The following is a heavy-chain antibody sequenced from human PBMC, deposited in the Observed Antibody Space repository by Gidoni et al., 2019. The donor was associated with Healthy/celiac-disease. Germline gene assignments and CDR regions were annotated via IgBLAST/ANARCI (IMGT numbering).Heavy chain of an antibody. Sequence: QLQLQQWHAGLLKPSETLSLTCAVYGRSFSGYYCGCIRQPQGKGLEWIGEINHIGSTNYNPSLKSRVTISVDTSKNQFSLKPSSVTAADTAVYYWARFYYDFWSGRYYYYYGMDVWGQGTTVTVSS. V-gene: IGHV4-34*01. D-gene: IGHD3-3*01. CDR3: ARFYYDFWSGRYYYYYGMDV. CDR2: INHIGST. CDR1: GRSFSGYY. J-gene: IGHJ6*02.